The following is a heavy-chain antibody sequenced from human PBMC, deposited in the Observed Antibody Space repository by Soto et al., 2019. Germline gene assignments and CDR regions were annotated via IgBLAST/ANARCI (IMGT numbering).Heavy chain of an antibody. CDR3: ASPQGTTVTPRFDY. CDR2: ISRAGGS. D-gene: IGHD4-17*01. CDR1: GVSFDGFL. J-gene: IGHJ4*02. Sequence: SETLSLTCAVSGVSFDGFLWTWIRQSPGKGLEWIGEISRAGGSNYNPSLNGRVTISLDTSKDQFSLRLRSVTAADTAVYYCASPQGTTVTPRFDYWGQGTLVTVSS. V-gene: IGHV4-34*01.